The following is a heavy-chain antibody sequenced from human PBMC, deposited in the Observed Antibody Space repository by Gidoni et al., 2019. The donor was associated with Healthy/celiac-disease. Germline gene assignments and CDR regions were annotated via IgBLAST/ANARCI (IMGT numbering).Heavy chain of an antibody. Sequence: QVQLVESGGGVVQPGRSLRRYCAAFGFTFSSYGMHWVRQAPGKGLEWVAVIWYDGSNKYYADSVKGRFTISRDNSKNPLYLQMNSLRAEDTAVYYCARDLGDYWGQGTLVTVSS. D-gene: IGHD3-10*01. CDR3: ARDLGDY. V-gene: IGHV3-33*01. CDR2: IWYDGSNK. J-gene: IGHJ4*02. CDR1: GFTFSSYG.